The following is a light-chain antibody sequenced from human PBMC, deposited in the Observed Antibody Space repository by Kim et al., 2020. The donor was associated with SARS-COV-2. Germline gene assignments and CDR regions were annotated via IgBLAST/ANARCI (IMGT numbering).Light chain of an antibody. CDR3: QTWDSSTAI. CDR2: QDA. CDR1: KLGDKY. J-gene: IGLJ2*01. V-gene: IGLV3-1*01. Sequence: VSPGQTALITCSGDKLGDKYAFWYQQKPGQSPMVVIYQDAKRPSGIPERFSGSSSGNTTTLTISGTQPMDEADYYCQTWDSSTAIFGGGTKLTVL.